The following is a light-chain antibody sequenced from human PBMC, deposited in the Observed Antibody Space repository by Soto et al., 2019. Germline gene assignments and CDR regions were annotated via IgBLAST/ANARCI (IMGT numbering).Light chain of an antibody. J-gene: IGKJ4*01. CDR1: QSVSSSY. Sequence: EIVMTQSPATLSLSPGERATLSCRASQSVSSSYLSWYQQKPGQAPRLLIYGASTRATGIPARFSGSGSGTDFTLTISSLQPEDFAVYYRQQDYNLPLTFGGGTKVDIK. CDR2: GAS. V-gene: IGKV3D-7*01. CDR3: QQDYNLPLT.